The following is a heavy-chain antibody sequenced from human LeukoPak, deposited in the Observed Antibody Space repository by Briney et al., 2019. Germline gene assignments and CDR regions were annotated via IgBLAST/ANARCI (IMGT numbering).Heavy chain of an antibody. CDR3: ARALYFDWLFGNSAFDI. J-gene: IGHJ3*02. V-gene: IGHV1-2*02. CDR1: GYTFTGYY. CDR2: INPNSGGT. D-gene: IGHD3-9*01. Sequence: GSVKVSCKASGYTFTGYYMHWVRQAPGQGLEWMGWINPNSGGTNYAQKFQGRVTMTRDTSISTAYMELSRLRSDDTAVYYCARALYFDWLFGNSAFDIWGQGTMVTVSS.